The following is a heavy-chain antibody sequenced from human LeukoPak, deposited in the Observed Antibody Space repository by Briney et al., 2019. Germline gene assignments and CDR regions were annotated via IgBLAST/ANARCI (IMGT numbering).Heavy chain of an antibody. Sequence: SETLSLTCTVSGGSISSSSYYWGWIRQPPGKGLEWIGSIYYSGSTCYNPSLKSRVTISVDTSKKQFSLKLSSVTAADTAVYYCARRGEGTSMSRFDYWGQGTLVTVSS. D-gene: IGHD3-22*01. CDR1: GGSISSSSYY. J-gene: IGHJ4*02. V-gene: IGHV4-39*01. CDR2: IYYSGST. CDR3: ARRGEGTSMSRFDY.